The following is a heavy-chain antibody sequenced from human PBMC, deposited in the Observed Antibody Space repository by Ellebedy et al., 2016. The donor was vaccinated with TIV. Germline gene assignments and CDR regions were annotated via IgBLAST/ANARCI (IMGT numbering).Heavy chain of an antibody. V-gene: IGHV4-61*05. D-gene: IGHD6-6*01. CDR2: IYYSGST. J-gene: IGHJ5*01. CDR1: GGSISTNIYY. Sequence: SETLSLXXTVSGGSISTNIYYWGWIRQPPGKGLEWIGYIYYSGSTNYNPSLKSRVTISVDTSKNQFSLKLTSVTAADTAVYYCARSLGSSSWMGNWFNSWGQGTLVTVSS. CDR3: ARSLGSSSWMGNWFNS.